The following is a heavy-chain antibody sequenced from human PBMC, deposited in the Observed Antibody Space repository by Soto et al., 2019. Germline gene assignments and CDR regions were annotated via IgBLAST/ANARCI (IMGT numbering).Heavy chain of an antibody. CDR3: AREGGYGSSTSCQGIDY. J-gene: IGHJ4*02. CDR2: IYPGDSDT. V-gene: IGHV5-51*01. Sequence: GESLKISCKASGYSFTSYWIAWVRQMPGKGLEWMGIIYPGDSDTRYSPSFQGQVTISADRSISTAYLHWSSLKASDTAMYYCAREGGYGSSTSCQGIDYWGQGTLVTVSS. CDR1: GYSFTSYW. D-gene: IGHD2-2*01.